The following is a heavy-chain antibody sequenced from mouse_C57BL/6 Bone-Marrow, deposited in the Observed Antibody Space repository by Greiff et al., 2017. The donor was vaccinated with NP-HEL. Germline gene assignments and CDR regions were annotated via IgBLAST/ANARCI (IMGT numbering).Heavy chain of an antibody. D-gene: IGHD2-5*01. CDR1: GFTFSDYY. V-gene: IGHV5-12*01. J-gene: IGHJ1*03. CDR2: ISNGGGST. Sequence: EVMLVESGGGLVQPGGSLKLSCAASGFTFSDYYMYWVRQTPEKRLEWVAYISNGGGSTYYPDTVKGRFTISRDNAKNTLYLQMSRLKSEDTAMYYCARGAGGYSNYWYFDVWGTGTTVTVSS. CDR3: ARGAGGYSNYWYFDV.